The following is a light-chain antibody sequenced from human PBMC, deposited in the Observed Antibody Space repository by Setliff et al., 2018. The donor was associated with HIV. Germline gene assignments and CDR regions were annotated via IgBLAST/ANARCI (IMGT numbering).Light chain of an antibody. V-gene: IGLV3-21*02. CDR2: DDS. Sequence: SYELPQPPSVSVAPGQTARITCGENNIGSKSVHWYQQKSGQAPVLVVYDDSDRPSGIPERFSGSNSGTTATLTISRVEAGDEADYYCQVWDTSFDHYVLGSGTKGTVL. CDR1: NIGSKS. J-gene: IGLJ1*01. CDR3: QVWDTSFDHYV.